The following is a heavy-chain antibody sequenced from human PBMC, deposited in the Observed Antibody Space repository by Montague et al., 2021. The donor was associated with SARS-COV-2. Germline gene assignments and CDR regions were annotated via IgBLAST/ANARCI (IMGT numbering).Heavy chain of an antibody. J-gene: IGHJ5*02. Sequence: SETLSLTCAVYGASFSPYYWTWIRQSQGRGLEWIGEIYNGGGTNHTGSTNYNPSLKSRVTISADTSKNQFSLKLTSVTAGDTAVYYCARRGQFRRRFAHWGQGTLVTVSS. CDR2: IYNGGGTNHTGST. D-gene: IGHD3-10*01. CDR3: ARRGQFRRRFAH. V-gene: IGHV4-34*01. CDR1: GASFSPYY.